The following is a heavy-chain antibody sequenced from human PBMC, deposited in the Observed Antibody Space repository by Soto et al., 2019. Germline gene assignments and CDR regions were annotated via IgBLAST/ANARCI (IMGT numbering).Heavy chain of an antibody. V-gene: IGHV3-73*02. D-gene: IGHD1-7*01. CDR3: NRQITGTAYYYYYGMDV. J-gene: IGHJ6*02. Sequence: EVQLVESGGGLVQPGGSLKLSCAASGFTFSGSAMHWVRQASGKGLEWVGRIRSKANSYATAYAASVKGRYTISRDDSKNTAYLQMNRLKTEDTAVYYCNRQITGTAYYYYYGMDVWGQGTTVTVS. CDR2: IRSKANSYAT. CDR1: GFTFSGSA.